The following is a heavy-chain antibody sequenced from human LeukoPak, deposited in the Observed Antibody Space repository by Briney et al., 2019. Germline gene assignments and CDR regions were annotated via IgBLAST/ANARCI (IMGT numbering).Heavy chain of an antibody. V-gene: IGHV4-34*01. CDR3: AGYQLPSHNWFDP. CDR1: GGSFSGYY. CDR2: INHSGST. D-gene: IGHD2-2*01. Sequence: SETLSLTCAVYGGSFSGYYWSWIRQPPGKGLEWIGEINHSGSTNYNPSLKSRVTISVDTSKNQFSLKLSSVTAADTAVYYCAGYQLPSHNWFDPWGQGTLVTVSS. J-gene: IGHJ5*02.